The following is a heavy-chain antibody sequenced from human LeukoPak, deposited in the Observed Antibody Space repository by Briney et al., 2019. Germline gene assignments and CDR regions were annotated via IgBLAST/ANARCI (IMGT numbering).Heavy chain of an antibody. D-gene: IGHD2-8*01. J-gene: IGHJ4*02. CDR1: GGSISSSSYY. V-gene: IGHV4-39*07. Sequence: SESRSLTCTLAGGSISSSSYYWGWIRQPPGKGLEWIGSIYYSGSTYYKPSLKSRVTILVDTSKNQFSLKLSSVTAADTAVYYGARGYCTNAVCSLGQTQAWGQGTLVTGSS. CDR3: ARGYCTNAVCSLGQTQA. CDR2: IYYSGST.